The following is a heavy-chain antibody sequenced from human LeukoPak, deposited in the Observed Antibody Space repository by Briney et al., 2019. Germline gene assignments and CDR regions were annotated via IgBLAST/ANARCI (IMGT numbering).Heavy chain of an antibody. Sequence: GGPLRLSCAASGFTFSSYAMSWVRQAPGKGLEWVSAISGSGGSTYYADSVKGRFTISRDNSKNTLYLQMNSLRAEDTAVYYCAKDGSGDSVWYDAFDIWGQGTMVTVSS. CDR3: AKDGSGDSVWYDAFDI. V-gene: IGHV3-23*01. CDR2: ISGSGGST. CDR1: GFTFSSYA. D-gene: IGHD3-10*01. J-gene: IGHJ3*02.